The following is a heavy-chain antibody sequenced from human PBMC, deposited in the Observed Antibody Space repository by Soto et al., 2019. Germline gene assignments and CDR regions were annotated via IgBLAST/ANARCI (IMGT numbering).Heavy chain of an antibody. Sequence: RASLKVSCKASGYTFTSYGITWVRQAPGQGLEWMGWISAYDGNTNYAQKLQGRVTMTTDTSTSTAYMELRSLRSDDTAVYYCARDGDCGGDCYWGTKYYYGMDVWGQGTTVTVSS. V-gene: IGHV1-18*04. CDR3: ARDGDCGGDCYWGTKYYYGMDV. D-gene: IGHD2-21*02. CDR2: ISAYDGNT. CDR1: GYTFTSYG. J-gene: IGHJ6*02.